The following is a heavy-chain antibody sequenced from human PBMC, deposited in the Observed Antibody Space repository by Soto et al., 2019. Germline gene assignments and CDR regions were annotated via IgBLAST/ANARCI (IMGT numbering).Heavy chain of an antibody. V-gene: IGHV5-51*01. Sequence: RKISRMGSGYSISRYWIGWVRQMPGKGLEWMGIIYPGDSDTRYSPSFQGQVTISADKSISTAYLQWSSLKASDTAMYYCARLGAVARRAFDIWGQGTMVT. D-gene: IGHD6-19*01. CDR1: GYSISRYW. CDR2: IYPGDSDT. CDR3: ARLGAVARRAFDI. J-gene: IGHJ3*02.